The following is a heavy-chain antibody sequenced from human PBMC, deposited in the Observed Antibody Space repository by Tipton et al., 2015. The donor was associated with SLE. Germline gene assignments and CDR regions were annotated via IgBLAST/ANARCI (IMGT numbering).Heavy chain of an antibody. CDR2: IIPIFGRA. CDR1: GYTFTSHG. CDR3: ARDTFSGYYGMDV. V-gene: IGHV1-69*13. J-gene: IGHJ6*02. Sequence: QLVQSGAEVKKPGASVKVSCKASGYTFTSHGISWVRQAPGQGLEWMGGIIPIFGRASYAQKFQGRVTITADESTSTAYMELSSLRSEDTAVYYCARDTFSGYYGMDVWGQGTTVTVFS.